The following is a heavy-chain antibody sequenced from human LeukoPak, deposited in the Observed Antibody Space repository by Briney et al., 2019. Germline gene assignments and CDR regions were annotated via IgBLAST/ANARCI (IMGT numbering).Heavy chain of an antibody. V-gene: IGHV4-4*07. CDR2: IYTSGST. J-gene: IGHJ2*01. CDR3: ARAAQKLERITVAGTSEWRANWYFDL. D-gene: IGHD6-19*01. Sequence: PSETLSLTCTVSGGSISTYYWSWIRQPPGKGLEWIGHIYTSGSTNYNPSLKSRATMSVDTSKNQFSLKLNSVTAADTAVYYCARAAQKLERITVAGTSEWRANWYFDLWGRGTLVTVSS. CDR1: GGSISTYY.